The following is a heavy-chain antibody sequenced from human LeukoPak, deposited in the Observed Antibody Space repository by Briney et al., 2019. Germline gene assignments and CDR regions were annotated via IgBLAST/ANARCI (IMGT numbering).Heavy chain of an antibody. V-gene: IGHV3-53*01. CDR2: IYSGGNT. J-gene: IGHJ4*02. CDR3: SGGGFAVIDY. D-gene: IGHD3-16*01. Sequence: GRSLRLSCAASGFTVSDNYMSWVRQAPGKGLEWVSVIYSGGNTYYADSVKDRFTISRDKSKNTLYLHMNSLRAEDTAVYYCSGGGFAVIDYWRQGTLVTVSS. CDR1: GFTVSDNY.